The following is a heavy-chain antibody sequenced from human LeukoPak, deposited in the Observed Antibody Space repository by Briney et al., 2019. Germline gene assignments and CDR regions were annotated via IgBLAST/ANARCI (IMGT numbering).Heavy chain of an antibody. V-gene: IGHV3-73*01. CDR3: TSNPAGEQWLEGFDY. J-gene: IGHJ4*02. Sequence: GGSLRLSCAASGFTFSGSAMHWVRQASGKGLEWVGRIRSKANSYATAYAASVKGRFTISRDDSKNTAYLQMNSLKTEDTAVYYCTSNPAGEQWLEGFDYWGQGTLVTVSS. CDR2: IRSKANSYAT. CDR1: GFTFSGSA. D-gene: IGHD6-19*01.